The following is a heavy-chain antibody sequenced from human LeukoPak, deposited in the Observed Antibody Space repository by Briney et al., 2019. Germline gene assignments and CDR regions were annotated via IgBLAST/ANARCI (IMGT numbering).Heavy chain of an antibody. CDR3: ARCSGGHCYVALWVFDY. CDR2: ISAYNGNT. D-gene: IGHD2-15*01. Sequence: ASVKVSCKASGYTFTSYGISLVRQAPGQGLEWMGWISAYNGNTNYAQKLQGTVTMTTDTSTSTAYMELRSLRSDDPSVAYRARCSGGHCYVALWVFDYWGQGTLVTVSS. CDR1: GYTFTSYG. V-gene: IGHV1-18*01. J-gene: IGHJ5*01.